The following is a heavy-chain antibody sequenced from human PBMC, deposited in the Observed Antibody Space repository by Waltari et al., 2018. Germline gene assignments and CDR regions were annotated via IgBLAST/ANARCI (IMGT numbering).Heavy chain of an antibody. CDR3: VRGYGSGKTRANWGFDP. CDR1: GGSISSGGYY. CDR2: IYYSGRT. J-gene: IGHJ5*02. D-gene: IGHD3-10*01. Sequence: QVQLQESGPGLVKPSQTLSLTCTVSGGSISSGGYYWSWIRQHPGKGLEWIGYIYYSGRTYYNPSLKSLVTISVDRSKNQFSLKLSSVTAADTAVYYCVRGYGSGKTRANWGFDPWGQGTLVTVSS. V-gene: IGHV4-31*01.